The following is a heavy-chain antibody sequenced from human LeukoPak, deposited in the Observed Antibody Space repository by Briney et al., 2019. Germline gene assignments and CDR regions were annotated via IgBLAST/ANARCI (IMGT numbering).Heavy chain of an antibody. Sequence: GESLKTFCYGSGYSFTSYWIGWVRQMPGKGLEGMVIIYPGDSDTRYSPSFQGQVTISADKSISPAYLQWSSLKASDTAMYYCARLGVYCSGGSCYSQSNNWFDPWGQGTLVTVSS. CDR1: GYSFTSYW. J-gene: IGHJ5*02. V-gene: IGHV5-51*01. CDR3: ARLGVYCSGGSCYSQSNNWFDP. CDR2: IYPGDSDT. D-gene: IGHD2-15*01.